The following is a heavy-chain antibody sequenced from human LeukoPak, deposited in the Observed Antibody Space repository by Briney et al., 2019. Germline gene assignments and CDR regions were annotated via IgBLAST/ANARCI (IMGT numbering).Heavy chain of an antibody. CDR3: ARGWVDTAMVFDY. J-gene: IGHJ4*02. V-gene: IGHV4-34*01. D-gene: IGHD5-18*01. CDR2: INHSGST. Sequence: SETLSLTCAVYGGSFSGYYWSWIRQPPRKGLEWIGEINHSGSTNYNPSLKSRVTISVDTSKNQFSLKLSSVTAADTAVYYCARGWVDTAMVFDYWGQGTLVTVSS. CDR1: GGSFSGYY.